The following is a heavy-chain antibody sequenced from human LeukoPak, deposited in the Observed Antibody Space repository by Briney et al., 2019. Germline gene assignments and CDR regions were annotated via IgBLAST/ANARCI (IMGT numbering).Heavy chain of an antibody. V-gene: IGHV3-7*01. Sequence: PGGSLRLSCAASGFTFSRYYMNWVRQAPGKGLEWVASIKRDGSEQDYVDSVKGRFTISRDNAKNSLYLQMNSLRAEDAAVYYCARGGHGYSSGWYGVDPWGQGTLVTVSS. J-gene: IGHJ5*02. CDR2: IKRDGSEQ. CDR1: GFTFSRYY. CDR3: ARGGHGYSSGWYGVDP. D-gene: IGHD6-19*01.